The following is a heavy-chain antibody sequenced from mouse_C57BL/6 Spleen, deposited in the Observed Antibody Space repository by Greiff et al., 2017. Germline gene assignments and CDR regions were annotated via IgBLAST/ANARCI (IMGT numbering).Heavy chain of an antibody. CDR1: GYTFTSYW. D-gene: IGHD2-3*01. J-gene: IGHJ1*03. CDR3: AREDDPWYFDV. CDR2: IYPGSGST. Sequence: VKVVESGAELVKPGASVKMSCKASGYTFTSYWITWVKQRPGQGLEWIGDIYPGSGSTNYNEKFKSKATLTVDTSSSTAYMQLSSLTSEDSAVYYCAREDDPWYFDVWGTGTTVTVSS. V-gene: IGHV1-55*01.